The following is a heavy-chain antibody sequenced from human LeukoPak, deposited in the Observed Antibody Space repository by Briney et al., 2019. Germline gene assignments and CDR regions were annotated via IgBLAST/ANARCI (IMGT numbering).Heavy chain of an antibody. CDR3: AKWPEGAMDYFDY. D-gene: IGHD3-16*01. Sequence: GGSLRLSCAASGFSFSSYAMTWARQAPVKGLEWVSAISGDGTRTYYADSVKGRFTISRDNSKNTLYLEMGSLRVEDTAIYYCAKWPEGAMDYFDYWGQGTLVTVSS. CDR2: ISGDGTRT. CDR1: GFSFSSYA. J-gene: IGHJ4*02. V-gene: IGHV3-23*01.